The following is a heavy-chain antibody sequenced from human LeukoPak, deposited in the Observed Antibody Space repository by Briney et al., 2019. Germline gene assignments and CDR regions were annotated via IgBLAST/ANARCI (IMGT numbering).Heavy chain of an antibody. CDR2: INPNSGGT. V-gene: IGHV1-2*02. Sequence: GPVKVSCKASGYTLTGYYMHWVRQAPGQGLEWMGWINPNSGGTNYAQKFQGRVTMTRDTSISTAYMELSRLRSDDTAVYYCARELRDSFDYWGQGTLVTVSS. D-gene: IGHD2-21*02. CDR1: GYTLTGYY. CDR3: ARELRDSFDY. J-gene: IGHJ4*02.